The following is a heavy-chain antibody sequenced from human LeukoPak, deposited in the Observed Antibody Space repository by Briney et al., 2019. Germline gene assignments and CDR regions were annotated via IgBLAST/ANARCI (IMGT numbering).Heavy chain of an antibody. CDR2: ISGSGGST. D-gene: IGHD3-10*01. CDR1: GFTVSSNY. V-gene: IGHV3-23*01. CDR3: AKPYGPKPSDY. J-gene: IGHJ4*02. Sequence: PGGSLRLSCAASGFTVSSNYMSWVRQAPGRGLEWVSAISGSGGSTYYADSVKGRFTISRDNSKNTLYLQMNSLRAEDTAVYYCAKPYGPKPSDYWGQGTLVTVSS.